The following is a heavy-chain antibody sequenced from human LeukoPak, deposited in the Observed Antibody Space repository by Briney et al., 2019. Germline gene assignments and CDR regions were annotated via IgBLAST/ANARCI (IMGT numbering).Heavy chain of an antibody. CDR2: INPSRGGT. D-gene: IGHD6-19*01. CDR3: ARDGLAVAGRVGAFDI. J-gene: IGHJ3*02. Sequence: GGSVKVSCKASGYTFTSYYMNWVRQAPGQGPWWMGIINPSRGGTSYVQKFQGGFTMTRDMSTSTVYMELSSLRSEDTAVYYCARDGLAVAGRVGAFDIWGQGTLVTVSS. CDR1: GYTFTSYY. V-gene: IGHV1-46*01.